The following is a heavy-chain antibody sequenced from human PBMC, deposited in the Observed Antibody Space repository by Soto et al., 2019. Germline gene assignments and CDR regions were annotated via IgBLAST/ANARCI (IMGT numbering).Heavy chain of an antibody. CDR3: ASESLIAAAGDDY. CDR1: WFPFRSYN. Sequence: GFPRLSSSNPWFPFRSYNMKLVRQGPGKGLEWVSSISSSSSTIYYADSVKGRFTISRDNAKNSLYLQMNSLRAEDTAVYYCASESLIAAAGDDYWGQGTLVTVSS. D-gene: IGHD6-13*01. CDR2: ISSSSSTI. V-gene: IGHV3-48*01. J-gene: IGHJ4*02.